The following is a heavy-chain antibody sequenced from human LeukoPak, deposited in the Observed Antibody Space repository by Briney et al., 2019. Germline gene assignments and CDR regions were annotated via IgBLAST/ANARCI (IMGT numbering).Heavy chain of an antibody. D-gene: IGHD3-10*01. CDR2: IYWDDDK. CDR1: GFSLSTSGVG. Sequence: ESGPTLVKPTQTLTLTCTFSGFSLSTSGVGVGWIRQPPGKALEWLALIYWDDDKRYSPSLKSRLTITKDTSKNQVVLTMTNMEPVDTATYYCAQVGSWDAFDIWGQGTMVTVSS. V-gene: IGHV2-5*02. J-gene: IGHJ3*02. CDR3: AQVGSWDAFDI.